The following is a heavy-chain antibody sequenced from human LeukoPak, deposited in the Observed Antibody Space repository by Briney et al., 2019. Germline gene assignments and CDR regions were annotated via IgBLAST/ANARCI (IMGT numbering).Heavy chain of an antibody. J-gene: IGHJ6*03. CDR1: GFTFSSYS. CDR2: ISSSSSYI. V-gene: IGHV3-21*01. Sequence: GGSLRLSCAASGFTFSSYSMNWVRQAPGKGREWVSSISSSSSYIYYADSVKGRFTISRDNAKNTLYLQMNSLRAEDTAVYHCAKLKINYYYYMDVWGKGTTVIVSS. D-gene: IGHD3-16*01. CDR3: AKLKINYYYYMDV.